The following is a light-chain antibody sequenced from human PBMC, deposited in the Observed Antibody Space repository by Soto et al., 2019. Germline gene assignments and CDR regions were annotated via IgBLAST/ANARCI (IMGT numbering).Light chain of an antibody. Sequence: QSALAQPASVSGSPVQSITISCTGTSSDVGGYNYVSWYQHHPGKAPKLLIYDVSNRPSGVSNRFSGSKSDNTASLTISGLQPEDEADYYCSSYTTSNTRQIVFGTGTKSPS. V-gene: IGLV2-14*03. J-gene: IGLJ1*01. CDR3: SSYTTSNTRQIV. CDR1: SSDVGGYNY. CDR2: DVS.